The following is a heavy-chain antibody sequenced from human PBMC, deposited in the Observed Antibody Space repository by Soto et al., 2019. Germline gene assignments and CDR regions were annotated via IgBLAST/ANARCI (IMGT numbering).Heavy chain of an antibody. CDR3: TRQHLDVPVASAIDY. V-gene: IGHV3-73*01. CDR2: IPSKTNTYAT. CDR1: GFTSSGST. D-gene: IGHD6-19*01. Sequence: GSLRLSCAASGFTSSGSTIHWVRQTSGKGLEWVGRIPSKTNTYATAYAASVKGRFTISRDDSKNTAYLQMDSLKTEDTAVYYCTRQHLDVPVASAIDYWGQGTLVTVSS. J-gene: IGHJ4*02.